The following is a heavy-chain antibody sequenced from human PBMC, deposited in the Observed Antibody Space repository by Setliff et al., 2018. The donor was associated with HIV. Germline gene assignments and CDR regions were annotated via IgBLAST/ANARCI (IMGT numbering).Heavy chain of an antibody. D-gene: IGHD6-13*01. CDR1: GYSISSGYY. J-gene: IGHJ6*02. V-gene: IGHV4-38-2*01. CDR3: ARRYSSSWFYYYYGMDV. Sequence: PSETLSLTCAVSGYSISSGYYWGWIRQPPGKGLEWIGSIYHSGSTYYNPSLKGRVTISVDTSKNQFSLKLSSVTAADTAVYYCARRYSSSWFYYYYGMDVWGQGTTVTVSS. CDR2: IYHSGST.